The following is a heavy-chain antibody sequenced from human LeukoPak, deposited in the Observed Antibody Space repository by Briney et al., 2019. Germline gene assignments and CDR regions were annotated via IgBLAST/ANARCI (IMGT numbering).Heavy chain of an antibody. CDR2: ISWNSGSI. D-gene: IGHD6-19*01. CDR1: GFTVSSNY. CDR3: AKDKTGGWSSGWYFDY. V-gene: IGHV3-9*01. J-gene: IGHJ4*02. Sequence: PGGSLRLSCAASGFTVSSNYMSWVRQAPGKGLEWVSGISWNSGSIGYADSVKGRFTISRDNAKNSLYLQMNSLRAEDTALYYCAKDKTGGWSSGWYFDYWGQGTLVTVSS.